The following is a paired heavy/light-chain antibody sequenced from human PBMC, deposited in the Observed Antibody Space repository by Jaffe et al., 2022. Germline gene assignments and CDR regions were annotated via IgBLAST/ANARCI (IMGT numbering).Light chain of an antibody. CDR1: QSVSSTY. CDR3: QQYGTSPWT. V-gene: IGKV3-20*01. CDR2: GAS. Sequence: EIVLTQSPGTLSLSPGERATLSCRASQSVSSTYLAWYQQKPGQAPRLLIYGASNRATGIPDRFSGSGSGTDFTLTISRLEPEDFAVYCCQQYGTSPWTFGQGTKIEIK. J-gene: IGKJ1*01.
Heavy chain of an antibody. Sequence: QLQLQESGPGLVKPSETLSLTCGVSGYSMTSGYYWGWIRQPPGKGLEWIGAIYHSGTTYYNPSLQSRVTISVDTSRNQFSLSLSSVIAADTAIYYCARGSYYGSGRYLPGGPIAFDIWGQGTMVTVSS. CDR2: IYHSGTT. CDR3: ARGSYYGSGRYLPGGPIAFDI. V-gene: IGHV4-38-2*01. D-gene: IGHD3-10*01. CDR1: GYSMTSGYY. J-gene: IGHJ3*02.